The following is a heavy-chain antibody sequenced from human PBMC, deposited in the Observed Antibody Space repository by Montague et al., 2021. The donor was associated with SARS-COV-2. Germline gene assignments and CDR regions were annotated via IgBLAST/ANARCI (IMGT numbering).Heavy chain of an antibody. J-gene: IGHJ4*02. Sequence: SETLSLTCTVSGGSISSFYWSWFRQPPGKGLEWIRYISVSGSTNYNPSLTSRVTMSVDTSKNQFSLKVNSVTAADTAVYYCARHYSATLPAVYWGQGTLVTVSS. CDR1: GGSISSFY. CDR3: ARHYSATLPAVY. V-gene: IGHV4-59*08. CDR2: ISVSGST. D-gene: IGHD2-15*01.